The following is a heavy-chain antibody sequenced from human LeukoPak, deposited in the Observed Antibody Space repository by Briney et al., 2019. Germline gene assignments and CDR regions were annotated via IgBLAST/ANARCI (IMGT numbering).Heavy chain of an antibody. CDR3: AKEVVVVITTPTEAGFDY. CDR1: GGSISSYY. J-gene: IGHJ4*02. D-gene: IGHD3-22*01. V-gene: IGHV4-4*07. CDR2: IYTSGST. Sequence: SETLSLTCTVSGGSISSYYWSWIRQPAGKGLEWLGRIYTSGSTNYNPSLKSRVTMSVDTSKNQFSLKLSSVTAADTAVYYCAKEVVVVITTPTEAGFDYWGQGTLVTVSS.